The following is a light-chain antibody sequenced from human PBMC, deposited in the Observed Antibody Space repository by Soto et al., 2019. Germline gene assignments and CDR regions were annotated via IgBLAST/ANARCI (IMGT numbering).Light chain of an antibody. CDR1: QGIRND. V-gene: IGKV1-39*01. CDR3: QQCHATPLT. Sequence: IQMTQSPSSLSASVGDRVTISCLASQGIRNDLAWYQQKPGRAPKLLIFAASNLQSGVPSRFSGSGSGTDFTLTITTLQPQDVRIYYCQQCHATPLTFGQGTRL. CDR2: AAS. J-gene: IGKJ5*01.